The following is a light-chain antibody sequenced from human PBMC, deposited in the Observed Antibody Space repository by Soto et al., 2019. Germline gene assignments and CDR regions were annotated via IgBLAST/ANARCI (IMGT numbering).Light chain of an antibody. CDR1: SSDVGGYNY. V-gene: IGLV2-11*01. J-gene: IGLJ3*02. CDR2: DVS. Sequence: QSALTQPRSVSGSPGQSVTISCTGTSSDVGGYNYVSWYQQHPGKVPKLMIYDVSKRPSGVPDRFSGSKSGNTASLIISGLQAEDEADFYCCSYAGSYTMFGGGTKLTVL. CDR3: CSYAGSYTM.